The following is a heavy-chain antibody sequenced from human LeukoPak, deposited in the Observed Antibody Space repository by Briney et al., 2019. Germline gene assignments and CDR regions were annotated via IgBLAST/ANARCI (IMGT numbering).Heavy chain of an antibody. Sequence: SETLSLTCTVSGGSVSSYYWSWIRQTPEKGLEWIGYMSYSGRTDYGPSLKSRVTMSVATSKNQFSLKMSYVTAADTGVYYCARGYCRDDICQVFPYWGQGTLVTVSS. V-gene: IGHV4-59*02. D-gene: IGHD2-21*02. CDR3: ARGYCRDDICQVFPY. J-gene: IGHJ4*02. CDR2: MSYSGRT. CDR1: GGSVSSYY.